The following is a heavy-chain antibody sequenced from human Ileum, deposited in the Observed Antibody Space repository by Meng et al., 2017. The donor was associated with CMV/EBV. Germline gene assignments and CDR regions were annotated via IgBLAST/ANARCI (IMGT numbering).Heavy chain of an antibody. CDR1: DGSISYYY. D-gene: IGHD6-19*01. J-gene: IGHJ4*02. CDR2: ISSSGSI. V-gene: IGHV4-4*07. CDR3: ARAEADTGNFEY. Sequence: VHLTESGPGRVTPSEPLSLRGTVTDGSISYYYWSWIRQPADKGLEWIGRISSSGSINYNPSLESRLTLSVDTSKKQLSLKLSSVTAADTAVYYCARAEADTGNFEYWGQGTLVTVSS.